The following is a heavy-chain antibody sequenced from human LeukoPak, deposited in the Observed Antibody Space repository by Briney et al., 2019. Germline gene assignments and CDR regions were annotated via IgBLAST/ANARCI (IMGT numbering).Heavy chain of an antibody. CDR3: ARSLYYYDSTLDY. V-gene: IGHV4-59*01. CDR1: GDSISSDY. Sequence: PSETLSLTCNVSGDSISSDYWSWIRQPPGKGLEWIGHIYYSGSTNYNPSLKSRVTISVDASKNHFSLKVSSVTAADTAVYYCARSLYYYDSTLDYWGQGTLVTVSS. D-gene: IGHD3-22*01. CDR2: IYYSGST. J-gene: IGHJ4*02.